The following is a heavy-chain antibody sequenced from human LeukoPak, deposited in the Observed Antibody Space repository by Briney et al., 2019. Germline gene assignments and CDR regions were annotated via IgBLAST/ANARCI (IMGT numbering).Heavy chain of an antibody. CDR1: GYTFSGYS. CDR3: ARERGNVVRGVILAY. D-gene: IGHD3-10*01. Sequence: GGSLRLSCEASGYTFSGYSMNWVRQAPGKGLEWVSYMGSDSTTIFYAEYVKGRFTMSRDNARSSLYLQMSSLRAEETAVYYCARERGNVVRGVILAYWGQGTLVTVSS. V-gene: IGHV3-48*01. J-gene: IGHJ4*02. CDR2: MGSDSTTI.